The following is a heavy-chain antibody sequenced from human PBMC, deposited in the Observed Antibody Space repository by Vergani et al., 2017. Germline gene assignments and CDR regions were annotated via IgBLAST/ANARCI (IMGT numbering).Heavy chain of an antibody. D-gene: IGHD3-22*01. Sequence: QVQLVESGGGVVQPGRSLRLSCAASGFTFSSYGMHWVRQAPGKGLEWVAVIWYDGSNKYYADSVKGRFTISRDNSKNTLYLQMNSLRAEDTAVYYCARARYYYDSSGYYLGSNYYYYYMDVWGKGTTVTVSS. J-gene: IGHJ6*03. CDR1: GFTFSSYG. CDR2: IWYDGSNK. CDR3: ARARYYYDSSGYYLGSNYYYYYMDV. V-gene: IGHV3-33*01.